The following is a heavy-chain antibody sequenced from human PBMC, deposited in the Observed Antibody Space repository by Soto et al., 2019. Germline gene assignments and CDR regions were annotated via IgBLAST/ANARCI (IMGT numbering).Heavy chain of an antibody. CDR2: IIPIFGTA. CDR1: GGTLSSYA. CDR3: ARRPGSGGGRTFHFDY. D-gene: IGHD2-15*01. V-gene: IGHV1-69*13. Sequence: ASVKVSCKASGGTLSSYAISWVRQAPGQGLEWMGGIIPIFGTANYAQKFQGRVTITADESTSTAYMELSSLRSEDTAVYYCARRPGSGGGRTFHFDYWGQGTLVTVSS. J-gene: IGHJ4*02.